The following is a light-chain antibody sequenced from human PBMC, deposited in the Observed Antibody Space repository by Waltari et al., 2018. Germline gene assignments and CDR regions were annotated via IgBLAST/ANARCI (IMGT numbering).Light chain of an antibody. V-gene: IGKV3-15*01. Sequence: EIVMTQFPATLSVSPGERATLSCRASQSVRSNLAWYQQKPGQAPRLLIYAASASAPGIPASFSGSGAGTEFTLTISSLQSEDFAVYYCQQYNNWPLTFGGGTKVEIK. CDR1: QSVRSN. CDR3: QQYNNWPLT. J-gene: IGKJ4*01. CDR2: AAS.